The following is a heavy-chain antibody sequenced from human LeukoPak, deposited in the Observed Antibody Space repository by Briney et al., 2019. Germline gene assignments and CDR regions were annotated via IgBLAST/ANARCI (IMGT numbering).Heavy chain of an antibody. CDR3: ARGPRSDYGGGAFDI. D-gene: IGHD4-23*01. V-gene: IGHV3-7*01. CDR2: IKQDGSEK. Sequence: GGSLRLSCAASGFTFSSYWMSWVRQAPGKGLEWVANIKQDGSEKYYVDSVKGRFTISRDNAKNSLYLQMNSLRAEDTAVYYCARGPRSDYGGGAFDIWGQGTMVTVSS. CDR1: GFTFSSYW. J-gene: IGHJ3*02.